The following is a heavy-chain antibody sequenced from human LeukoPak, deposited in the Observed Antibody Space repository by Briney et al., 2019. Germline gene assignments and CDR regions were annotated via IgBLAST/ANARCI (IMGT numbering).Heavy chain of an antibody. CDR2: INHSGST. Sequence: SETLSLTCAVYGGSFSDYYWSWIRQPPEKGLEWIGEINHSGSTNYNPSLKSRITISVDTSKNQFSLKLSSVTAADTAVYYCARVVVVISGAFDYWGQGTLVTVSS. D-gene: IGHD3-22*01. J-gene: IGHJ4*02. V-gene: IGHV4-34*01. CDR1: GGSFSDYY. CDR3: ARVVVVISGAFDY.